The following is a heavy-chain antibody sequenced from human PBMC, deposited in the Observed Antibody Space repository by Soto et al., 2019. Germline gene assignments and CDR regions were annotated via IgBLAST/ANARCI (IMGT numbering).Heavy chain of an antibody. CDR3: ARDIVATYYDY. V-gene: IGHV3-74*01. J-gene: IGHJ4*02. CDR2: INSDGSST. Sequence: GGSLRLSCAASGFTFSSYWMHWVRQAPGKGLGWVSRINSDGSSTSYADPVKGRFTISRDNAKKTLYLQMNSLRAEDTAVYYCARDIVATYYDYWGQGTLVTVFS. D-gene: IGHD5-12*01. CDR1: GFTFSSYW.